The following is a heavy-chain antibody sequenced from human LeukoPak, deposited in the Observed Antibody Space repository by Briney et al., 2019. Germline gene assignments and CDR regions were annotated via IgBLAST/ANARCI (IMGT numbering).Heavy chain of an antibody. CDR3: ARGGGYCSGGSCSPMDV. CDR2: ISTSSSHI. V-gene: IGHV3-21*01. Sequence: PGGSLRLSCAASGFTFSLYPMNWVRQAPGKGLEWVSSISTSSSHIYFANSVKGRFTISTDNAKNSLYLQMNSLTAEDTAVYYCARGGGYCSGGSCSPMDVWGKGTTVTVSS. J-gene: IGHJ6*03. D-gene: IGHD2-15*01. CDR1: GFTFSLYP.